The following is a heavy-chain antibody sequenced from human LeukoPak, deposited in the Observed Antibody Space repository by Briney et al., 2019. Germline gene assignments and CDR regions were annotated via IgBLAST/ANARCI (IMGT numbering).Heavy chain of an antibody. CDR2: ITGSGGST. Sequence: GGSLRLSCAASGFTFSSYAMNWVRQAPGKGLDWVSAITGSGGSTDYADSVKGRFTISSDYAKNKVYLQLNSLRPEDTALYHCTMDTFGPRDHWGQGALVTVSS. CDR1: GFTFSSYA. V-gene: IGHV3-23*01. J-gene: IGHJ4*02. CDR3: TMDTFGPRDH. D-gene: IGHD5-18*01.